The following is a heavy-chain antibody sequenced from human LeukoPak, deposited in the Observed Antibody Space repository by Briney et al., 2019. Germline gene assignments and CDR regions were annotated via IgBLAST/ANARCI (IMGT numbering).Heavy chain of an antibody. V-gene: IGHV3-30*04. CDR1: GFTFSSYA. D-gene: IGHD5-12*01. Sequence: HPGGSLRLSCAASGFTFSSYAMHWVRQAPGKGLEWVAVISYDGSNNYYADSVKGRFTISRDNAKNSLYLQMNSLRAEDTAVYYCARDDSGYGYWGQGTLVTVSS. CDR2: ISYDGSNN. J-gene: IGHJ4*02. CDR3: ARDDSGYGY.